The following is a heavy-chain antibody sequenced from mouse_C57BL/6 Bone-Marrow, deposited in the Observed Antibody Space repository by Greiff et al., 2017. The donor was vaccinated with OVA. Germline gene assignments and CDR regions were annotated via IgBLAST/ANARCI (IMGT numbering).Heavy chain of an antibody. D-gene: IGHD1-1*01. CDR1: GYAFTNYL. CDR3: ARDESYYGSSLDY. Sequence: QVQLQQSGAELVRPGTSVKVSCKASGYAFTNYLIEWVQQRPGQGLEWIGVINPGSGGTNYNEKFKGKATLTADKSSSTAYMQLSSLTSEDSAVYFCARDESYYGSSLDYWGQGTTLTVSS. V-gene: IGHV1-54*01. J-gene: IGHJ2*01. CDR2: INPGSGGT.